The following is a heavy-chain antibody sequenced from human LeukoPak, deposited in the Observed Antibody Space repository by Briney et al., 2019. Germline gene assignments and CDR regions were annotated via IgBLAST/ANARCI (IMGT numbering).Heavy chain of an antibody. J-gene: IGHJ4*02. V-gene: IGHV4-34*01. Sequence: PSETLSHTCAVYGGSFSGYYWSWIRQPPGKGLEWIGEINHSGSTNYNPSLKSRVTISVDTSKNQFSLKLSSVTAADTAVYYCARGRITIFGVALYYFDYWGQGTLVTVSS. CDR2: INHSGST. CDR3: ARGRITIFGVALYYFDY. D-gene: IGHD3-3*01. CDR1: GGSFSGYY.